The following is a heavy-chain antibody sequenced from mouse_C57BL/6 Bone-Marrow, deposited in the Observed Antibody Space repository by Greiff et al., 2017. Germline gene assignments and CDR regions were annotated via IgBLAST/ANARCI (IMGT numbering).Heavy chain of an antibody. CDR2: INYDGSST. CDR3: ARALLYYYAMDY. J-gene: IGHJ4*01. V-gene: IGHV5-16*01. Sequence: EVKLVESEGGLVQPGSSMKLSCTASGFTFSDYYMAWVRQVPEKGLEWVANINYDGSSTYYLDSLKSRCIISRDNAKNILYLQMSSLKSEDTATYYCARALLYYYAMDYWGQGTSVTVSS. CDR1: GFTFSDYY. D-gene: IGHD1-1*01.